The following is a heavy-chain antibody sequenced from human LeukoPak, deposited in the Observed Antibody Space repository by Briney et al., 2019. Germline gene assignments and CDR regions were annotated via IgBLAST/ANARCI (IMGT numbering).Heavy chain of an antibody. CDR3: ARPVATVTTPGFDY. CDR2: ISSSGSTI. V-gene: IGHV3-48*01. J-gene: IGHJ4*02. CDR1: GFTLSSYT. Sequence: GGSLRLSCAASGFTLSSYTMNWVRQAPGKGPEWVSYISSSGSTIYYADSVKGRFTISRDNAKNSLYLQMNSLRAEDTAVYYCARPVATVTTPGFDYWGQGTLVTVSS. D-gene: IGHD4-11*01.